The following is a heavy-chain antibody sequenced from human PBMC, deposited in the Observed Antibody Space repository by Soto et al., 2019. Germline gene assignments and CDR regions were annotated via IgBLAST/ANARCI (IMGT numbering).Heavy chain of an antibody. CDR2: IYYTGTT. D-gene: IGHD3-16*01. CDR3: ARKANKGGLDY. J-gene: IGHJ4*02. V-gene: IGHV4-61*01. Sequence: SETLSLTCSVSGGSVSSGTHYWSWIRQPPGKGLEWIGYIYYTGTTKYNPSLKSRTTILVDTSKNQFSLKLSSVTAADTAVYYCARKANKGGLDYWGQGTLVTVSS. CDR1: GGSVSSGTHY.